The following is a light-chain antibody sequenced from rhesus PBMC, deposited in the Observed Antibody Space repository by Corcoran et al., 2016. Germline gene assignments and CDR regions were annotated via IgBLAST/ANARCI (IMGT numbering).Light chain of an antibody. V-gene: IGKV1-25*01. CDR1: QALSSY. CDR3: QQPHRFPPS. J-gene: IGKJ2*01. Sequence: DIQMTQSPSSLSVSVGDRATITCRTSQALSSYLAWYQQKPGKPPKRLILTASPLSSGVPSRFSGSGSWTPFTLTIIILPPADFVTYFCQQPHRFPPSFGHGTKVEIK. CDR2: TAS.